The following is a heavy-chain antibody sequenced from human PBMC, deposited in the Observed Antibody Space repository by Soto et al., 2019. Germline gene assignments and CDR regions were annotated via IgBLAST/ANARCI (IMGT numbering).Heavy chain of an antibody. V-gene: IGHV6-1*01. CDR2: TYYRSKWYN. Sequence: SQTLSLTCAISGDSVSSNSAAWNWIRQSPSRGLEWLGRTYYRSKWYNDYAVSVKSRITINPDTSKNQFSLQLNSVTPEDTAVYYCARDRKGTPPPILRVLEGLSETPYFAYWGKGTMVTVSS. J-gene: IGHJ4*02. D-gene: IGHD3-3*01. CDR3: ARDRKGTPPPILRVLEGLSETPYFAY. CDR1: GDSVSSNSAA.